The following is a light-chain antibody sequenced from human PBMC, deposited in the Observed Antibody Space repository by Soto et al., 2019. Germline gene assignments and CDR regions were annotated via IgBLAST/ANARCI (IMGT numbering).Light chain of an antibody. V-gene: IGKV3-15*01. Sequence: EVVMTQSPATLSMSPGERATLSCRASQSVGTNLAWYQQKPGQAPRLLISDASTRATGIPARFSGSGSGTEFTLTVSSLQSEDFAVYYCQQYIKWPITFGQGTRLEIK. CDR1: QSVGTN. J-gene: IGKJ5*01. CDR3: QQYIKWPIT. CDR2: DAS.